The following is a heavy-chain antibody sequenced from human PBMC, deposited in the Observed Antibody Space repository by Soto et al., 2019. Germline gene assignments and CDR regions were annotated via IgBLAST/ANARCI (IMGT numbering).Heavy chain of an antibody. J-gene: IGHJ6*02. Sequence: SETLSLTCAVYGGSFSGYYWSWIRQPPGKGLEWIGEINHSGSTNYNPSLKSRVTISVDTSKNQFSLKLSSVTAADTAVYYCARGRKLRYTVYYDYGMDVWGQGSTVTVS. CDR2: INHSGST. D-gene: IGHD3-9*01. CDR3: ARGRKLRYTVYYDYGMDV. V-gene: IGHV4-34*01. CDR1: GGSFSGYY.